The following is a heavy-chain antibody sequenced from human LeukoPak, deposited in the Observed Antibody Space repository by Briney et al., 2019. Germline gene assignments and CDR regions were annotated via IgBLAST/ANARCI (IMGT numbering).Heavy chain of an antibody. J-gene: IGHJ4*02. CDR1: GGSISTYH. D-gene: IGHD5-18*01. CDR3: ARDLQHSYGGYFHY. CDR2: VQNGGSA. Sequence: SETLSLTCTVSGGSISTYHWSWIRQPPGKRLEWIGDVQNGGSATSNPSLKSRVTISVDASKNQFSLSLTSVTAADTAVYHCARDLQHSYGGYFHYWGQGALVTFSS. V-gene: IGHV4-59*01.